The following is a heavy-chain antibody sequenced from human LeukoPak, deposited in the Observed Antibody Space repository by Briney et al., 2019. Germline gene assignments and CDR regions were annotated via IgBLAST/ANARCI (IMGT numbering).Heavy chain of an antibody. CDR2: INPSGGST. CDR1: GYTFTSYY. CDR3: ATDAGGAYGNYANVFDH. D-gene: IGHD4-11*01. V-gene: IGHV1-46*01. J-gene: IGHJ4*02. Sequence: VASVKVSCKASGYTFTSYYMHWVRQAPGQGLEWMGIINPSGGSTSYAQKFQGRVTMTRDMSTSTVYMELSSLRAEDTAVYYCATDAGGAYGNYANVFDHWGQGTLVSVSS.